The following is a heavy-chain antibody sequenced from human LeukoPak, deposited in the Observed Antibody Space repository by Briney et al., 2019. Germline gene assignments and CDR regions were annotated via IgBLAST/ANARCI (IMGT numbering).Heavy chain of an antibody. J-gene: IGHJ5*02. CDR3: AKVAEMDTILGKFDN. Sequence: PGGSLRLSCAASGFTFSSYAMSWVRQAPGKGLEWVSAISGNGGRTHYADSVKGRFTISRDNSRNTLFLQMNSLRAEDTAVYYCAKVAEMDTILGKFDNWGQGTLVTVSS. CDR1: GFTFSSYA. D-gene: IGHD5-24*01. V-gene: IGHV3-23*01. CDR2: ISGNGGRT.